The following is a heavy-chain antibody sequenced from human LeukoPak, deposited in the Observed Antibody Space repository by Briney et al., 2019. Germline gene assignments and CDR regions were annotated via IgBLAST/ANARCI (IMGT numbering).Heavy chain of an antibody. D-gene: IGHD2-2*01. CDR1: GFTFSRYG. J-gene: IGHJ6*03. Sequence: GGSLRLSCAASGFTFSRYGVNWVRQAPGKGLEWVSYITSGVNIYYADSVKGRFTISRDNAKNSTYLQMNSLRAEGTAVYYCARVSFCSSSSCYRYMDVWGKGTTVTVSS. CDR3: ARVSFCSSSSCYRYMDV. V-gene: IGHV3-21*01. CDR2: ITSGVNI.